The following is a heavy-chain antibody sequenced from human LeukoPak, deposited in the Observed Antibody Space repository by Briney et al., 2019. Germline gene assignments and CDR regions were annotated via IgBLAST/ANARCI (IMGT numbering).Heavy chain of an antibody. V-gene: IGHV3-21*01. D-gene: IGHD5-18*01. CDR1: RFTFSSYS. J-gene: IGHJ4*02. CDR2: ISSSSSDI. CDR3: ARGSGYEFDY. Sequence: GGSLRLSCADSRFTFSSYSMNWVRQAPGKGLEWVSSISSSSSDIYYADSVKGRFTISRDNAKNSLYLQMNSLRAEDTAVYYCARGSGYEFDYWGQGTLVTVSS.